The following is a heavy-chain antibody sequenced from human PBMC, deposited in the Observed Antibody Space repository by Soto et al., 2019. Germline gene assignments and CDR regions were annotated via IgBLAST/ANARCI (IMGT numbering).Heavy chain of an antibody. CDR2: IYSNDEK. CDR3: VRMAATGLYYGMDV. J-gene: IGHJ6*02. CDR1: GFSLTKPRMG. Sequence: SGPTLVNPTETLTLTCTVSGFSLTKPRMGVSWIRQPPGEALEWLAHIYSNDEKSYSTSLKTRLTISKDTSKSQVVLTMTNMDPIDTGTYYCVRMAATGLYYGMDVWGQGT. V-gene: IGHV2-26*01. D-gene: IGHD6-13*01.